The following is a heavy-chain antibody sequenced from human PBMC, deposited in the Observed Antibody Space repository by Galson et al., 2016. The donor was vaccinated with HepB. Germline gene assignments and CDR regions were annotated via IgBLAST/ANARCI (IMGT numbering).Heavy chain of an antibody. CDR2: IWYDGSNK. Sequence: SLRLSCAASGFIFNNFGMHWVRQAPGKGLEWVTFIWYDGSNKYYGDSVKGRFTVSRDNSKNTLYLQMNSLRAEDTAVYFCATLGIGNYFQHWGLGTLVTVSS. CDR1: GFIFNNFG. D-gene: IGHD2/OR15-2a*01. J-gene: IGHJ1*01. V-gene: IGHV3-33*01. CDR3: ATLGIGNYFQH.